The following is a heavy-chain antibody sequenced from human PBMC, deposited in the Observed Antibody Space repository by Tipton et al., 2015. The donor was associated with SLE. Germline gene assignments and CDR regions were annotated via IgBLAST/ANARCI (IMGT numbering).Heavy chain of an antibody. CDR1: GGSISSGSHY. CDR3: ARDSPTQCNGVCPLVRYFDL. J-gene: IGHJ2*01. CDR2: IYYAGAA. D-gene: IGHD2-8*01. V-gene: IGHV4-31*03. Sequence: TLSLTCTVSGGSISSGSHYWGWIRQSPGKGLEWIGYIYYAGAAYYNPSLKSRVIISVDRSQNQFSLNLSSVTAADTAVYYCARDSPTQCNGVCPLVRYFDLWGRGTLVTVSS.